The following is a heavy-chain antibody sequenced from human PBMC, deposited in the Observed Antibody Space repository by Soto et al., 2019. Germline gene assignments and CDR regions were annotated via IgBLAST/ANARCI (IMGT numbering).Heavy chain of an antibody. CDR3: AGMPYTSGLRFDP. Sequence: PSETLSLTCNMSGDSYSICTYSWSWIRQPPGKALQWIGFIYQSGVTSYNPSHASRVSISLDRSNNQCSLKLKSVTAADTAVYFCAGMPYTSGLRFDPWGPGTLVTVSS. V-gene: IGHV4-30-2*01. CDR2: IYQSGVT. CDR1: GDSYSICTYS. J-gene: IGHJ5*02. D-gene: IGHD6-19*01.